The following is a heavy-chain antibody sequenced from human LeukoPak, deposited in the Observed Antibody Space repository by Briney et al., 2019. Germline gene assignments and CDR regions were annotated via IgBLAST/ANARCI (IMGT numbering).Heavy chain of an antibody. CDR3: ARARRDSGYYKVDY. D-gene: IGHD3-3*01. J-gene: IGHJ4*02. CDR1: GGSFSGYY. Sequence: PSETLSLTCAVYGGSFSGYYWSWIRQPPGQGLEWIGEINHSGSANYNPSLKSRVTLSIDKSKNQFSLNLNSVTAADTAVYYCARARRDSGYYKVDYWGQGTLVTVSS. CDR2: INHSGSA. V-gene: IGHV4-34*01.